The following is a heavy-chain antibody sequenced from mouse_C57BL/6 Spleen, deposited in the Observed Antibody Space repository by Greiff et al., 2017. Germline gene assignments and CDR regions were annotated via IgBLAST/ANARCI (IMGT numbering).Heavy chain of an antibody. V-gene: IGHV5-17*01. J-gene: IGHJ1*03. D-gene: IGHD2-5*01. Sequence: EVKLVESGGGLVKPGGSLKLSCAASGFTFSDYGMHWVRQAPEKGLEWVAYISSGSSTIYYADTVKGRFTISRDNAKNTLFLQMTSLRSEDTAMYYCASPYYSNYDWYFDVWGTGTTVTVSS. CDR3: ASPYYSNYDWYFDV. CDR2: ISSGSSTI. CDR1: GFTFSDYG.